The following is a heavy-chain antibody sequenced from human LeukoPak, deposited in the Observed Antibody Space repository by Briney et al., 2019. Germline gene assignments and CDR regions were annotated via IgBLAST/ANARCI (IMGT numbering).Heavy chain of an antibody. V-gene: IGHV3-11*04. D-gene: IGHD1-1*01. CDR3: ARDRNLEKGDY. CDR1: GFTFSDYY. CDR2: ISSSGSTI. Sequence: GGSLRLSCAASGFTFSDYYMSWIRQAPGKGLEWVSYISSSGSTIYYADSMKGRFTISRDNAKNSLYLKMNSLRAEDTAVYYCARDRNLEKGDYWGQGTLVTVSS. J-gene: IGHJ4*02.